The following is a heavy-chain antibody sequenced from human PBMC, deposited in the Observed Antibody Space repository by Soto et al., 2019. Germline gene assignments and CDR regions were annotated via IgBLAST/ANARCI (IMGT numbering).Heavy chain of an antibody. CDR3: ARDQFFGSASSNNRYSYFYGMDV. J-gene: IGHJ6*02. D-gene: IGHD3-10*01. V-gene: IGHV3-53*02. CDR2: IHSDGST. Sequence: EVQLVETGGGLIQLGGSLRLSCVASGFTVSRNYMTWVRQAPGKGLEWVSDIHSDGSTFYTESVKDRFTVSRDNSKNTLYLHMNSLRVEDTAIYYCARDQFFGSASSNNRYSYFYGMDVWGQGTTVTVSS. CDR1: GFTVSRNY.